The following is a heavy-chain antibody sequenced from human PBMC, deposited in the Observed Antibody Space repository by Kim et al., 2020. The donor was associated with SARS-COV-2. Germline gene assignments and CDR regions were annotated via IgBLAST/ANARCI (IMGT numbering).Heavy chain of an antibody. CDR2: ISYDGSNN. V-gene: IGHV3-30*18. CDR1: GFIFRTYG. D-gene: IGHD4-17*01. Sequence: GGSLRLSCAASGFIFRTYGMHWVRQAPGKGLEWVAVISYDGSNNYYSDSVKGRFTISRDNSKNTLYLQMNSLRAEDTAVYYCAKVGMDHGDYVGYGMDVWGQGTTVTVSS. CDR3: AKVGMDHGDYVGYGMDV. J-gene: IGHJ6*02.